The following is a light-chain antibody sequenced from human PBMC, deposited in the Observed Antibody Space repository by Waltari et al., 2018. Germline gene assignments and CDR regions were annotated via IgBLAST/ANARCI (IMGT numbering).Light chain of an antibody. CDR3: TAHGPGSATI. CDR2: NVS. CDR1: SSDTGASKL. V-gene: IGLV2-14*03. Sequence: QSAVTQPVSVSGSPGPPITLSCPGSSSDTGASKLVSWYQQHPGDPPKVFIYNVSDRPSGVSNRFSGSKSGNTASLTISGLQTEDEADYYCTAHGPGSATIFGTGTRVSVL. J-gene: IGLJ1*01.